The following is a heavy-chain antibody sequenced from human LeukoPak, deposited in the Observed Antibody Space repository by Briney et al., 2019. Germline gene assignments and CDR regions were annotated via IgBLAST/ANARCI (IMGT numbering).Heavy chain of an antibody. Sequence: GGSLRLSCAASGFTFSSYSMNWVRQAPGKGLEWVSSISSSSSYIYYADSVKGRFTISRDNAKNSLYLQMNSLRAEDTAVYYCASRTPSSSWYSGNWFDPWGQGTLVTVSS. CDR3: ASRTPSSSWYSGNWFDP. V-gene: IGHV3-21*01. CDR2: ISSSSSYI. J-gene: IGHJ5*02. CDR1: GFTFSSYS. D-gene: IGHD6-13*01.